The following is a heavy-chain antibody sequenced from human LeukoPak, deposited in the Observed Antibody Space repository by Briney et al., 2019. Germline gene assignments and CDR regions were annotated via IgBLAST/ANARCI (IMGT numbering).Heavy chain of an antibody. D-gene: IGHD3-10*01. CDR3: AKEGFGELHFDY. J-gene: IGHJ4*02. V-gene: IGHV3-66*02. CDR1: GFTVSSNY. CDR2: IYSGGST. Sequence: GGSLRLSCAASGFTVSSNYMSWVRQAPGKGLEWVSVIYSGGSTYYADSVKGRFTISRDNSKNTLYLQMNSLRAEDTAVYYCAKEGFGELHFDYWGQGTLVTVSS.